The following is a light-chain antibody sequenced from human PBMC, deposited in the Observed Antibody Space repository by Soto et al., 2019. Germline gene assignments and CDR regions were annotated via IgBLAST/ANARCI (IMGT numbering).Light chain of an antibody. CDR1: SSDVGGRDY. CDR2: EVS. CDR3: SSYSSTTLL. J-gene: IGLJ1*01. Sequence: QSVLTQPASVSGSPGQSITISCTGTSSDVGGRDYVSWYQQHPGKAPKLIIFEVSYRPSGISNRFSGSKSGNTASLTISGLQAEDEADYYCSSYSSTTLLFGAGTKVTVL. V-gene: IGLV2-14*01.